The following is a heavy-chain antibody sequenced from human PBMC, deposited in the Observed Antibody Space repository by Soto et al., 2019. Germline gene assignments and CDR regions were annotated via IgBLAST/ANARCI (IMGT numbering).Heavy chain of an antibody. Sequence: PGGSLRLSCAASGFTFSNYDIHWVRQAPGKGLEWVALIWFDGRNKYYADSVKGRFTISRDNSKNTLYLQMNSLKGEDTAVYYCARDGRGSSPLRFVDPPYYYQHYPLDVWGQGTTVTVSS. CDR3: ARDGRGSSPLRFVDPPYYYQHYPLDV. CDR2: IWFDGRNK. V-gene: IGHV3-33*01. D-gene: IGHD2-21*01. CDR1: GFTFSNYD. J-gene: IGHJ6*02.